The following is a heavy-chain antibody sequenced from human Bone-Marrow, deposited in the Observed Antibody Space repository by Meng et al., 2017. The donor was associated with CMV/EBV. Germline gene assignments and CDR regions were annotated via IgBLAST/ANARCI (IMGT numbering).Heavy chain of an antibody. CDR2: IKQDGSEK. CDR1: GFTFSSYW. CDR3: AKKAGWLPIGDAFDI. Sequence: GESLKISCAASGFTFSSYWMSWVRQAPGKGLEWVANIKQDGSEKYYVDSVKGRFTISRDNAKNSLYLQMNSLRAEDTAVYYCAKKAGWLPIGDAFDIWGQGTMVTVSS. D-gene: IGHD5-24*01. V-gene: IGHV3-7*03. J-gene: IGHJ3*02.